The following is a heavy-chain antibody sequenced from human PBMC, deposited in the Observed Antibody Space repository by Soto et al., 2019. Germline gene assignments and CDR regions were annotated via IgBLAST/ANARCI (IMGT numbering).Heavy chain of an antibody. J-gene: IGHJ6*02. V-gene: IGHV1-18*01. Sequence: ASVKVSFKASGYTFTSYGISWVRQAPGQGLEWMGWISAYNGNTNYAQKLQGRVTMTTDTSTSTAYMELRSLRSDDTAVYYCARNPYSGSYSLPYYYYGMDVWGQGTTVTVYS. D-gene: IGHD1-26*01. CDR3: ARNPYSGSYSLPYYYYGMDV. CDR1: GYTFTSYG. CDR2: ISAYNGNT.